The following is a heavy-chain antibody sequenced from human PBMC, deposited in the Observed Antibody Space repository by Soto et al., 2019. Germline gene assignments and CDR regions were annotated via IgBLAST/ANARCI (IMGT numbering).Heavy chain of an antibody. D-gene: IGHD2-15*01. CDR3: ARYCSGGSCYGRRWVTTYYYYGMDV. Sequence: GGSLRLSCAASGFTFSSYAMSWVRQAPGKGLEWVSAISGSGGSTYYADSVKGRFTISRDNSKNTLYLQMNSLRAEDTAVYYCARYCSGGSCYGRRWVTTYYYYGMDVWGQGTTVTVSS. J-gene: IGHJ6*02. CDR1: GFTFSSYA. CDR2: ISGSGGST. V-gene: IGHV3-23*01.